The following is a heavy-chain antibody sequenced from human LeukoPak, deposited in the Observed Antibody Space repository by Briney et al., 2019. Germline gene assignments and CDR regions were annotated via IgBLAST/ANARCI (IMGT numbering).Heavy chain of an antibody. CDR2: INHSGST. CDR3: ARGFRYDSSGYYYALHLFDY. D-gene: IGHD3-22*01. J-gene: IGHJ4*02. Sequence: SETLSLTCAVYGGSFSGYYWSWIRQPPGKGLEWIGEINHSGSTNYNPSLKSRVTISVDTSKNQFSLKLSSVTAADTAVYYCARGFRYDSSGYYYALHLFDYWGQGTLVTVSS. V-gene: IGHV4-34*01. CDR1: GGSFSGYY.